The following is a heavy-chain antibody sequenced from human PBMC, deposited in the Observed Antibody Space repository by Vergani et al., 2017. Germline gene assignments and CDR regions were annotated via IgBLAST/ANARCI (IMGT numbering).Heavy chain of an antibody. CDR3: AREYYDSSGSYYRTPLLRLSY. D-gene: IGHD3-22*01. V-gene: IGHV1-69*12. Sequence: QVQLVQSGAEVKKPGSSVKVSCKASGGTFSSYAISWVRQAPGQGLEWMGGIIPIFGTANYAQKFQGRVTITADESTSTAYMELSSLRSEDTAVYYCAREYYDSSGSYYRTPLLRLSYWGQGTLVTVSS. J-gene: IGHJ4*02. CDR1: GGTFSSYA. CDR2: IIPIFGTA.